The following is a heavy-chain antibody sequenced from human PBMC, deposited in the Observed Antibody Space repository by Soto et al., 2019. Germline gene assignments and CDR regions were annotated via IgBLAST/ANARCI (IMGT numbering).Heavy chain of an antibody. CDR3: ARGDGYNYYYYYGMDV. Sequence: ASVKVSCKASGYTFTGYYMHWVRQAPGQGLEWMGWINPNSGGTNYAQKFQGWVTMTRDTSISTAYMELSRLRSDDTAVYYCARGDGYNYYYYYGMDVWGQGTTVTVSS. CDR2: INPNSGGT. V-gene: IGHV1-2*04. J-gene: IGHJ6*02. CDR1: GYTFTGYY. D-gene: IGHD5-12*01.